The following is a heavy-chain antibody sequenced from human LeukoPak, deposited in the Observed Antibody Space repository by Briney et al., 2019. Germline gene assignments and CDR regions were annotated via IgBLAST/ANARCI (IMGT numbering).Heavy chain of an antibody. CDR1: GFTFTNAW. Sequence: PGGSLRLSCVDSGFTFTNAWMGWVRQAPGKGLEWIGRIKSKTDGETTSYAEPVRGRFTISRDDSKSAVYLQMNSLKIEDTAVYYCTTDLGTYYHGSQRLIPIDYWGQGTLVTVSS. J-gene: IGHJ4*02. CDR2: IKSKTDGETT. D-gene: IGHD3-10*01. CDR3: TTDLGTYYHGSQRLIPIDY. V-gene: IGHV3-15*01.